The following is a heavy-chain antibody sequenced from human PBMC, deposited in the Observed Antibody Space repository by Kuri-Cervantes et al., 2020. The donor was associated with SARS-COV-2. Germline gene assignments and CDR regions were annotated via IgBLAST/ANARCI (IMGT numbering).Heavy chain of an antibody. Sequence: SETLSLTCAVYGGSFSGYYWSWIRQPPGKGLEWIGEINHSGSTNYNPSLKSRVTISVDTSKNQFSLKLSSVTAADTAAYCCARESAQGTFGGVIVMIDYWGQGTLVTVSS. CDR1: GGSFSGYY. V-gene: IGHV4-34*01. J-gene: IGHJ4*02. D-gene: IGHD3-16*02. CDR3: ARESAQGTFGGVIVMIDY. CDR2: INHSGST.